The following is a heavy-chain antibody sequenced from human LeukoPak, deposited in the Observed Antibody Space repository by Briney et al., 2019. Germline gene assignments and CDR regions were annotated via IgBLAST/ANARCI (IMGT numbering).Heavy chain of an antibody. CDR1: GGSFSGYY. CDR2: INHSGST. D-gene: IGHD3-10*01. J-gene: IGHJ5*02. V-gene: IGHV4-34*01. Sequence: LETLSLTCAVYGGSFSGYYWSWIRRPPGKGLEWIGEINHSGSTNYNPSLKSRVTISVETSMNQFSLKLSSVTAADTAVYYCARGVYGSGTFSRFGWFDPWGQGTLVTVSS. CDR3: ARGVYGSGTFSRFGWFDP.